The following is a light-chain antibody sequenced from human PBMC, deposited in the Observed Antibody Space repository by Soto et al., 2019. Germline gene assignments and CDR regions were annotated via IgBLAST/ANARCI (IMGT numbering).Light chain of an antibody. CDR3: QHYYTTPLT. CDR2: WAS. Sequence: DFVMTQSPDSLPVSLGEWATINCKSSQSVLYSSNNKNYLAWYQQKPGQPPKLLIYWASTRESGVPDRFSGSGSGTDFTLTISSLQAEDVAVYYCQHYYTTPLTFGGGTKVDIK. V-gene: IGKV4-1*01. J-gene: IGKJ4*01. CDR1: QSVLYSSNNKNY.